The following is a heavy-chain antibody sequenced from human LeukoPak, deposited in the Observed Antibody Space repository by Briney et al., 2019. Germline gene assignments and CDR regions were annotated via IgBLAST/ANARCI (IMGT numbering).Heavy chain of an antibody. CDR2: ISGSGGST. V-gene: IGHV3-23*01. D-gene: IGHD3-22*01. CDR1: GFTFSNYA. J-gene: IGHJ3*02. CDR3: AKGKDYYDSSGYYYTNAFDI. Sequence: GGSLRLSCAASGFTFSNYAMSWVRQAPGKGLEWVSAISGSGGSTYYADSVKGRFTISRDNSKNTLYLQMNSLRAEDTAVYYCAKGKDYYDSSGYYYTNAFDIWGQGTMVTVSS.